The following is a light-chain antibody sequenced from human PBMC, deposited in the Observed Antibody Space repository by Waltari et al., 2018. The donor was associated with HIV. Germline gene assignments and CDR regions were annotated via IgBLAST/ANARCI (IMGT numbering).Light chain of an antibody. Sequence: DIQMTQSPSSLSASLGDRVTITCQASRGISNFLNWYQHKPGKAPKLLIYDASILETGVSSRFSGSGSGTHFTFTISSLQPKDIATQYCQQDDQYFYSFGQGTKVEIK. J-gene: IGKJ2*01. CDR2: DAS. V-gene: IGKV1-33*01. CDR3: QQDDQYFYS. CDR1: RGISNF.